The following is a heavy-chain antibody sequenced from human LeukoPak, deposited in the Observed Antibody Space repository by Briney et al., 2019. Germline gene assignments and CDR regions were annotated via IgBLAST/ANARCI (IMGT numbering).Heavy chain of an antibody. V-gene: IGHV4-34*01. Sequence: SETLSLTCAVYGGSFSGYYWSWIRQPPGKGLEWIGEINHSGSTNYNPSPKSRVTISVDTSKNQFSLKLSSVTAADTAVYYCARDQRLTTVTSDWYFDLWGRGTLVTVSS. J-gene: IGHJ2*01. CDR3: ARDQRLTTVTSDWYFDL. CDR1: GGSFSGYY. D-gene: IGHD4-17*01. CDR2: INHSGST.